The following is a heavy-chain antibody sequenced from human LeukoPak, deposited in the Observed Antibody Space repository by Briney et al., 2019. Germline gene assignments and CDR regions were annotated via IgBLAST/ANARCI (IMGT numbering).Heavy chain of an antibody. CDR2: INAGNGNT. V-gene: IGHV1-3*01. Sequence: ASVTVSCKASGYTFTSYYMHWVRQAPGQRLEWMGWINAGNGNTKYSQKFQGRVTITRDTSASTAYMELSSLRSEDTAVYYCARVGYSYGGVGYWGQGTLVTVSS. CDR3: ARVGYSYGGVGY. D-gene: IGHD5-18*01. CDR1: GYTFTSYY. J-gene: IGHJ4*02.